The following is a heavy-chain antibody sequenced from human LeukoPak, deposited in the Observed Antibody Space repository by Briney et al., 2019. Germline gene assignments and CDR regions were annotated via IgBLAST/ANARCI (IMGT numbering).Heavy chain of an antibody. CDR3: ARDYRYCSSTSCYRSDDAFDI. J-gene: IGHJ3*02. V-gene: IGHV4-4*07. D-gene: IGHD2-2*02. Sequence: SETLSLTCTVSGGSISSYYWSWIRQPPGKGLEWIGRIYTSGSTNYNPSLKSRVTMSVDTSKNQFSLKLSSVTAADTAVYYCARDYRYCSSTSCYRSDDAFDIWGQGTMVTVSS. CDR2: IYTSGST. CDR1: GGSISSYY.